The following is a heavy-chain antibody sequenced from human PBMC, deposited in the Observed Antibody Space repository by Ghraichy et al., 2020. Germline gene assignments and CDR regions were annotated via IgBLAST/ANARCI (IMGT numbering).Heavy chain of an antibody. J-gene: IGHJ4*02. CDR3: AKERSNTNHYDY. CDR1: GFTFSTYA. CDR2: LRGNGDST. V-gene: IGHV3-23*01. Sequence: GESLNISCAASGFTFSTYAMSWVRQAPGKGLEWVSALRGNGDSTYYADSVKGRFTISRDNSKNTLYLQMNSLSVEDTAVYFCAKERSNTNHYDYWGQGTLVTFSS. D-gene: IGHD2-2*01.